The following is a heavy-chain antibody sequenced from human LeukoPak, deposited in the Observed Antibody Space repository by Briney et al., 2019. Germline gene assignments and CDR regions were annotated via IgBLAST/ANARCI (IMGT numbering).Heavy chain of an antibody. CDR2: IYCGGST. CDR3: ARSPLGSLNWFDP. V-gene: IGHV4-31*03. D-gene: IGHD2-15*01. CDR1: GGSISSGDYY. J-gene: IGHJ5*02. Sequence: SETLSLTCTVSGGSISSGDYYWSWIRQHPGKGLEWIGCIYCGGSTYYNPSLKSRVTISVDTSRNQFSLKLSSVTAADTAVYYCARSPLGSLNWFDPWGQGTLVTVSS.